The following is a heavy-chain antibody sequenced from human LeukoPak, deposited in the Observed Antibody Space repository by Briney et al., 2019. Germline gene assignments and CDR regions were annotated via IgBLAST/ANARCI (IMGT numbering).Heavy chain of an antibody. V-gene: IGHV3-30*03. D-gene: IGHD2-2*01. CDR1: GFIFSSYG. Sequence: QSGGSLRLSCVASGFIFSSYGMHWVRQAPGKGLGWVAVISYDGSNKYYADSVKGRFTISRDNSKNTLYLQMNSLRAVDTAVYYCAREHCSSTSCYLFDYWGQGTLVTVSS. CDR3: AREHCSSTSCYLFDY. CDR2: ISYDGSNK. J-gene: IGHJ4*02.